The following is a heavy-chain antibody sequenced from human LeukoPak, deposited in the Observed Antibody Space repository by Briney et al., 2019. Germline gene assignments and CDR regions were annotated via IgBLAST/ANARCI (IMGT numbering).Heavy chain of an antibody. V-gene: IGHV4-31*03. Sequence: PSETLSPTCTVSGGSISSGGYYWSWIRQHPGEGLEWIGYIYYSGSTYYNPSLKSRVTISVDTSKNHFSLKLTSVTAADTAVYYCAREVPTRSVDYWGQGTLVTVSS. J-gene: IGHJ4*02. CDR2: IYYSGST. D-gene: IGHD2-15*01. CDR3: AREVPTRSVDY. CDR1: GGSISSGGYY.